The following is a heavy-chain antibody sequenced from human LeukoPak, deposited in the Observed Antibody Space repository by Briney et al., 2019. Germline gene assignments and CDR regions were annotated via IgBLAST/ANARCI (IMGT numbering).Heavy chain of an antibody. CDR1: GFTFSSYS. Sequence: GGSLRLSCAASGFTFSSYSMNWVRQAPGKGLEWVSYISSSSSTIYYADSVKGRFTISRDNAKNSLYLQMNSLRAEDTAVYYCARDPGRGLTYYFDYWGQGTLVTVSS. J-gene: IGHJ4*02. D-gene: IGHD1-14*01. V-gene: IGHV3-48*01. CDR2: ISSSSSTI. CDR3: ARDPGRGLTYYFDY.